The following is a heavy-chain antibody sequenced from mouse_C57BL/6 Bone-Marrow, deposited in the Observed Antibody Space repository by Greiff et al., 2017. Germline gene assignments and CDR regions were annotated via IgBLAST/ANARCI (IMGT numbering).Heavy chain of an antibody. D-gene: IGHD1-1*01. CDR3: ERCGYYYYGRTYFDY. CDR2: IYPGSGST. Sequence: QVQLQQPGAELVKPGASVKMSCKASGYTFTSYWITWVKQRPGQGLEWIGDIYPGSGSTNYNEKFTSKATLTVDTSSSTAYMQLSSLTSEDSADDDCERCGYYYYGRTYFDYWGQGTTLTVSS. CDR1: GYTFTSYW. J-gene: IGHJ2*01. V-gene: IGHV1-55*01.